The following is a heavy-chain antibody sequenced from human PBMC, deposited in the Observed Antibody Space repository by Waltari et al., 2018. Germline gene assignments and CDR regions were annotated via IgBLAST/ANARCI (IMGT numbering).Heavy chain of an antibody. V-gene: IGHV4-59*01. CDR1: GRSIIRYY. D-gene: IGHD2-15*01. CDR3: ARIMKMAEGDPWYAFDI. CDR2: IYYSGST. J-gene: IGHJ3*02. Sequence: QVQLQESGPGLVTPSETLSLTCPVPGRSIIRYYWSWTRQPPGKGLEWIGYIYYSGSTNYNPSLKSRVTISVDTSKNQFSLKLSSVTAADTAVYYCARIMKMAEGDPWYAFDIWGQGTMVTVSS.